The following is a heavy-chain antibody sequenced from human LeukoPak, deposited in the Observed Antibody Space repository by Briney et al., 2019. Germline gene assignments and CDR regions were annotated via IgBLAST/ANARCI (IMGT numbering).Heavy chain of an antibody. CDR1: GFTFSSHW. J-gene: IGHJ5*02. CDR2: IKQDGTEI. Sequence: GGSLRLSCAASGFTFSSHWMSWVRQAPGKGPEWVANIKQDGTEIYYMDSVKGRFTISRDNAKNSLYLQMNSLRAEDTALYYCARRITMVRGVKGAWFDPWGQGTLVTVSS. CDR3: ARRITMVRGVKGAWFDP. V-gene: IGHV3-7*03. D-gene: IGHD3-10*01.